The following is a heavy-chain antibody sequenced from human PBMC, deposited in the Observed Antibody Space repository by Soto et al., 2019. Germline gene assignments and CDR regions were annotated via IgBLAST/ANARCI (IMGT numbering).Heavy chain of an antibody. J-gene: IGHJ4*02. D-gene: IGHD4-17*01. CDR2: IYYSGST. V-gene: IGHV4-39*01. CDR3: ARHPTVTEYYFDY. CDR1: GGSISSSSYY. Sequence: PSETLSLTCTVSGGSISSSSYYWGWIRQAPGKGLEWIGRIYYSGSTYYNPSLKSRITISVDTSKNQFSLKLSSVTAADTAVYYCARHPTVTEYYFDYWGQGTLVTVSS.